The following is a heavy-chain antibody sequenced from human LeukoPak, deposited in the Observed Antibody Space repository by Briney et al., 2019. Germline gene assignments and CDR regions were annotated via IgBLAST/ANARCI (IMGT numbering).Heavy chain of an antibody. Sequence: SVKVPCKAPGGTFSSYAISWVRQAPGQGLEWMGGIIPIFGTANYAQKFQGRVTITTDESTSTAYMELSSLRSEDTAVYYCASGRGYSYYWFDPWGQGTLVTVSS. J-gene: IGHJ5*02. D-gene: IGHD5-18*01. V-gene: IGHV1-69*05. CDR1: GGTFSSYA. CDR3: ASGRGYSYYWFDP. CDR2: IIPIFGTA.